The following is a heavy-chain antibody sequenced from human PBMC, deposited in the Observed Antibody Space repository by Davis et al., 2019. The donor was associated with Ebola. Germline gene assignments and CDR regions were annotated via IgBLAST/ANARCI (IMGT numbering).Heavy chain of an antibody. CDR3: ARHHAGSSISAADY. V-gene: IGHV5-51*01. CDR2: IYPDDFDT. D-gene: IGHD2-2*01. J-gene: IGHJ4*02. CDR1: GYSFTNYW. Sequence: GGSLRLSCQISGYSFTNYWIGWVRQMPGKGLEWMGIIYPDDFDTRYSPSFRGQVTISADKSISTAYLQWSSLKASDTAMYYCARHHAGSSISAADYWGQGTLVSVSS.